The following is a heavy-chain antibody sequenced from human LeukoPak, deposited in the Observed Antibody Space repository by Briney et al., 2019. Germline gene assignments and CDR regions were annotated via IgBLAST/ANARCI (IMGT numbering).Heavy chain of an antibody. D-gene: IGHD4-11*01. CDR1: GFTFSHYG. J-gene: IGHJ4*02. V-gene: IGHV3-33*06. CDR2: IWSGGSNT. CDR3: AKDAQSGFDYCNSLDN. Sequence: GTSLRLSCATSGFTFSHYGMNWVRQAPGKGLQWVAAIWSGGSNTYDGDPVKGRFTISRDNFQSTLYLQMNSLRAEDTAVYYCAKDAQSGFDYCNSLDNWGQGTLVTVSS.